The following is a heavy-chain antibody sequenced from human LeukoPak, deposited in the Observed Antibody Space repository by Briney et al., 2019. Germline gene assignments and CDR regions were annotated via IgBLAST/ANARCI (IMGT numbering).Heavy chain of an antibody. CDR3: AKGSVAGTKYYFDY. J-gene: IGHJ4*02. V-gene: IGHV3-23*01. CDR1: GFTFSSYA. Sequence: PGGSLRLSCAASGFTFSSYAMSWVRQAPGKGLEWVSTISGSVYYADSVKGRFTISRDNSKNTLYLQMNSLRAEDTAVYYCAKGSVAGTKYYFDYWGQGTLVTVSS. CDR2: ISGSV. D-gene: IGHD6-19*01.